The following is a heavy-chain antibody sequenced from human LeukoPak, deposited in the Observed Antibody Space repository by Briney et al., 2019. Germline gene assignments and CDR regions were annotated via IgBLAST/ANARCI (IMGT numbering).Heavy chain of an antibody. CDR3: ARAAVAASYYFDY. D-gene: IGHD6-19*01. CDR1: GGSISSSSYY. Sequence: TSETLSLTRTVSGGSISSSSYYWGWIRQPPGKGLEWIGSIYYSGSTYYNPSLKSRVTISVDTSKNQFSLNLSSVTAADTAVYYCARAAVAASYYFDYWGQGTLVTVSS. V-gene: IGHV4-39*07. J-gene: IGHJ4*02. CDR2: IYYSGST.